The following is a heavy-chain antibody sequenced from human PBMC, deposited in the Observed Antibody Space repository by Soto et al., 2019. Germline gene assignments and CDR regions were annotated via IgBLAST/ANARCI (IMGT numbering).Heavy chain of an antibody. Sequence: GSLRLSCAASGFTFRSFTMNWVRQAPGKGLEWVSTISSNSAYIYYTDALRGRFTISRDNAKNSLHLQMNSLRAEDTAVYYCARDASRDSSARGWFDPWGPGTLVTVSS. D-gene: IGHD6-13*01. CDR3: ARDASRDSSARGWFDP. CDR2: ISSNSAYI. J-gene: IGHJ5*02. CDR1: GFTFRSFT. V-gene: IGHV3-21*01.